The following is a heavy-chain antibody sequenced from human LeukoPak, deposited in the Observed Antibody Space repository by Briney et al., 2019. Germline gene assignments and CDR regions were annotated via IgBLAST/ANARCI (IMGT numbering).Heavy chain of an antibody. J-gene: IGHJ4*02. V-gene: IGHV4-4*02. CDR1: GGSISSSNW. Sequence: SETLSLTCVVSGGSISSSNWWNWVRPPPGKGLEWIGKSHQSGSTKYNPSLNSRVTISVDKSKNQFSLILSSVTAADTAVYYCARGGNSPFDYWGQGTLVTVSS. CDR3: ARGGNSPFDY. CDR2: SHQSGST. D-gene: IGHD4-23*01.